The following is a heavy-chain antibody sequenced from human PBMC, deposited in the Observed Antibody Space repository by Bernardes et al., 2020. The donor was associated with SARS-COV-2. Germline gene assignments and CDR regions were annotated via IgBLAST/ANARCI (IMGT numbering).Heavy chain of an antibody. J-gene: IGHJ4*02. CDR1: GFSFSTSC. CDR3: ARAGQFYFEY. CDR2: INSDGSVI. Sequence: GGSLRLSCAASGFSFSTSCVHWARQTPGKGLVWVSRINSDGSVIDYAYSVKGRFTISRDNAKNTLYLQMNSLRVDDTAVYYCARAGQFYFEYWGQGTLVTVSS. V-gene: IGHV3-74*01.